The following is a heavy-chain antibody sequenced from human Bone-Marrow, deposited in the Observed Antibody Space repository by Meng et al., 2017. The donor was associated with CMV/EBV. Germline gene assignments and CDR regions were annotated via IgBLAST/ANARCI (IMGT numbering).Heavy chain of an antibody. Sequence: LTCAASGFTFSNAWMSWVRQAPGKGLEWVGRIKSKTDGGTTDYAAPVKGRFTISRDDSKNTLYLQMNSLKTEDTAVYYCTTEGGMIVELYYFDYWGQGTLVTVSS. V-gene: IGHV3-15*01. J-gene: IGHJ4*02. CDR2: IKSKTDGGTT. CDR1: GFTFSNAW. CDR3: TTEGGMIVELYYFDY. D-gene: IGHD3-22*01.